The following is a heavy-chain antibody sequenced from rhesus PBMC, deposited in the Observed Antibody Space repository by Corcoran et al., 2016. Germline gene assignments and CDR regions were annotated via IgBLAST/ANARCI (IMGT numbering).Heavy chain of an antibody. D-gene: IGHD5-42*01. J-gene: IGHJ2*01. CDR2: IYWDDDE. Sequence: QVTLKESGPALVKPTQTLTLTCTFSGFSLSTSGMGVGWIRQPPGKALDWLGSIYWDDDEYYSTSLKSRLTISKDTSKNQVVLTMTNMDPVDTATYYCARVRGGYSGYSLYWYFDLWGPGTPITISS. V-gene: IGHV2S1*01. CDR3: ARVRGGYSGYSLYWYFDL. CDR1: GFSLSTSGMG.